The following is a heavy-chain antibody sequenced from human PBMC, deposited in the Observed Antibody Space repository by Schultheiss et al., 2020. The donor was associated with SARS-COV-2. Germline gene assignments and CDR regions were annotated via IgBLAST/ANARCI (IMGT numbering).Heavy chain of an antibody. D-gene: IGHD2-2*01. CDR1: GFTFDDYT. CDR2: ISWDGGST. J-gene: IGHJ4*02. V-gene: IGHV3-43*01. CDR3: ARERVVVPAAGKNPGLDFDY. Sequence: GGSLRLSCAASGFTFDDYTMHWVRQAPGKGLEWVSLISWDGGSTYYADSVKGRFTISRDNSKNTLYLQMNSLRAEDTAVYYCARERVVVPAAGKNPGLDFDYWGQGTLVTVSS.